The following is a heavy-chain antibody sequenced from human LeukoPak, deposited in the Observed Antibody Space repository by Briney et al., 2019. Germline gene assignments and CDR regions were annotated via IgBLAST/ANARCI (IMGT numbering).Heavy chain of an antibody. Sequence: GGSLRLSCAASGFFFSSYAMSWVRQAAGGWLGWVSAISGSGGTTYYAESVKGRFTISRDNSKNTLYLQMTSLRAEDTAVYYCASGAGFYYYYYYMDVWGKGTTVTVSS. V-gene: IGHV3-23*01. J-gene: IGHJ6*03. CDR3: ASGAGFYYYYYYMDV. D-gene: IGHD6-13*01. CDR2: ISGSGGTT. CDR1: GFFFSSYA.